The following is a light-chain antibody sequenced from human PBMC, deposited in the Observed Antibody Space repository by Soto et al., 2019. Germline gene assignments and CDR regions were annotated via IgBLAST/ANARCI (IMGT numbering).Light chain of an antibody. V-gene: IGKV1-39*01. Sequence: DIQLTQSPSSLSAQVGDRVTITCRTRHNINNFLNWYRQRPGEAPELLIYSASGVRGGVSTRLIGSRCGPDFSLTIRGLQPEDSATYYCQQTFRTPPWTLGQGT. CDR2: SAS. CDR1: HNINNF. J-gene: IGKJ1*01. CDR3: QQTFRTPPWT.